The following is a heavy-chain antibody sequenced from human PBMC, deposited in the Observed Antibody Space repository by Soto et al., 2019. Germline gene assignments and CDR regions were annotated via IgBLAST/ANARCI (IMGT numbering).Heavy chain of an antibody. CDR2: INYSGST. D-gene: IGHD1-1*01. CDR1: GGSISSYY. J-gene: IGHJ3*02. Sequence: QVQLQESGPGLVKPSETLSLTCTVSGGSISSYYWSWIRQPPGKGLEWIGYINYSGSTNYNPSLNSRFTKSVATSKYQFSLNLSSVTAADTAVYYCAREGYGKAHAAFDIWGQGTMVTVSS. CDR3: AREGYGKAHAAFDI. V-gene: IGHV4-59*01.